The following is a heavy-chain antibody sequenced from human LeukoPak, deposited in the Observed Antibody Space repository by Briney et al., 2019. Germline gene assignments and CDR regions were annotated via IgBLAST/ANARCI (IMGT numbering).Heavy chain of an antibody. J-gene: IGHJ6*02. CDR1: GGTFSSYA. CDR2: IIPIFGTA. CDR3: ARDGGSGSYYYYGMDV. Sequence: SVKVSCKASGGTFSSYAISWVRQAPGQGLEWMGGIIPIFGTANYAQKFQGRVTITADESTSTAYMELSRLRSDDTAVYYCARDGGSGSYYYYGMDVWGQGTTVTVSS. V-gene: IGHV1-69*13. D-gene: IGHD3-10*01.